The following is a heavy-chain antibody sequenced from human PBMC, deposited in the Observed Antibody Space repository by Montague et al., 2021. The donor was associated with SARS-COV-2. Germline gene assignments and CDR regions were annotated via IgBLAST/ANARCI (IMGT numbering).Heavy chain of an antibody. CDR3: ARSQWHNWYFDL. CDR1: GGSLNHY. V-gene: IGHV4-59*11. J-gene: IGHJ2*01. Sequence: SETLSLTCTVSGGSLNHYWSWIRQPPGKGLEWIGYIYYDRSNNYNPSLRSRVTISMQTSRNHVSLRLISVTAADTALYYCARSQWHNWYFDLWGRGTLVTVSS. CDR2: IYYDRSN. D-gene: IGHD2-8*01.